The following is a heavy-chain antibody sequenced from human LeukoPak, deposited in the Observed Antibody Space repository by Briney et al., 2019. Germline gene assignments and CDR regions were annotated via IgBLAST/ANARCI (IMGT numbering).Heavy chain of an antibody. CDR1: GGFFSGYY. V-gene: IGHV4-34*01. J-gene: IGHJ5*02. CDR2: INHSGST. CDR3: ARAGYVWGSYRYPTNNWFDP. Sequence: SETLSLTCAVYGGFFSGYYWSWIRQPPGKGLEWIGEINHSGSTNYNPSLKSRVTISVDTSKNQFSLKLSSVTAADTAVYYCARAGYVWGSYRYPTNNWFDPWGQGTLVTVSS. D-gene: IGHD3-16*02.